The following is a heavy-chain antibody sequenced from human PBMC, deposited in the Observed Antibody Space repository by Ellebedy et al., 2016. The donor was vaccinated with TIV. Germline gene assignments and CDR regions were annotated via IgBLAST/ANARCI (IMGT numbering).Heavy chain of an antibody. D-gene: IGHD2-2*01. J-gene: IGHJ6*02. V-gene: IGHV1-2*02. CDR1: GYTFTGYD. Sequence: AASVKVSCKASGYTFTGYDMHWVRQPPGQALEWMGWIDLNSGGTEFAQKFQGRVTMTRDTSISTVFMEVSRVRSDDTAVYYCARDGSASSHGLDVWGQGTTVTVSS. CDR2: IDLNSGGT. CDR3: ARDGSASSHGLDV.